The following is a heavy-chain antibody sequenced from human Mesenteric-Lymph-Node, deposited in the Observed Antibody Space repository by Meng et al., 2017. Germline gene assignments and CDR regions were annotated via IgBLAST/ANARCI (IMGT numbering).Heavy chain of an antibody. D-gene: IGHD4-17*01. CDR1: GFTFSSYA. J-gene: IGHJ5*02. CDR2: ISYDGSNK. Sequence: GESLKISCAASGFTFSSYAMHWVRQAPGKGLEWVAVISYDGSNKYYADSVKGRFTISRDNSKNTLYLQMNSLRAEDTAVYYCASAPATVGWFDPWGQGPLVPVSS. V-gene: IGHV3-30*04. CDR3: ASAPATVGWFDP.